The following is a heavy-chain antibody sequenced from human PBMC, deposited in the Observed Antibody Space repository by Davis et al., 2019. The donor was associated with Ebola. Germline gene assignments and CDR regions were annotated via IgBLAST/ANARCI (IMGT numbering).Heavy chain of an antibody. V-gene: IGHV3-23*01. J-gene: IGHJ2*01. CDR2: ITGSGYNT. CDR3: AKAIPARLGWYFDL. CDR1: GITFSNYA. D-gene: IGHD6-6*01. Sequence: PGGSLRLSCAASGITFSNYAMSWVRQAPGKGLEWVSAITGSGYNTYYADSVKGRFTISRDNSKNTLYLQMNSLRAEDTAIYYCAKAIPARLGWYFDLWGRGTLVTVSS.